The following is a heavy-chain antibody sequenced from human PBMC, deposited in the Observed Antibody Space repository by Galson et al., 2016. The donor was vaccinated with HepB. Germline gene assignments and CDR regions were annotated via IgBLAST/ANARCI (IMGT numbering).Heavy chain of an antibody. Sequence: SLRLSCAASGFSVSSFYMGWVRQAPGKGLEWVSVIESGGSTVYADSVRGRFIISRDSSKNTIYLQMNSLRAEDTAVYYCAKDPAADKARWGQGTLVTVSS. D-gene: IGHD6-13*01. V-gene: IGHV3-53*01. J-gene: IGHJ4*02. CDR1: GFSVSSFY. CDR2: IESGGST. CDR3: AKDPAADKAR.